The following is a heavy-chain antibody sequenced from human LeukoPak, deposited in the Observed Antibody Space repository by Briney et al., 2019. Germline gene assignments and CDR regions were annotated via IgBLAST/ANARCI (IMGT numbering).Heavy chain of an antibody. Sequence: GGSLRLSCAASGFTFSSYSMSWVRQAPGKELEWVSSISSSSSYIYYADSVKGRFTISRDNAKNSLYLQMNSLRAEDTAVYYCARGSSSCFDYWGQGTLVTVSS. CDR1: GFTFSSYS. D-gene: IGHD2-2*01. J-gene: IGHJ4*02. CDR3: ARGSSSCFDY. CDR2: ISSSSSYI. V-gene: IGHV3-21*01.